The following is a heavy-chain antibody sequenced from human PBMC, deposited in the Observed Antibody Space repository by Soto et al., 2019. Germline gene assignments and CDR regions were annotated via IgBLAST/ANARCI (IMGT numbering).Heavy chain of an antibody. CDR2: INHSGST. CDR3: ARTRNLDV. V-gene: IGHV4-34*01. Sequence: QVQLQQWGAGLLKPSETLSLTCAVYGGSLSGYYGNWIGKSPGKGLEWIGEINHSGSTNYNPSLKSRVTISIDTSKNQFSLKLSSVTAADTAVYYCARTRNLDVWGQGTTVIVSS. D-gene: IGHD1-1*01. J-gene: IGHJ6*02. CDR1: GGSLSGYY.